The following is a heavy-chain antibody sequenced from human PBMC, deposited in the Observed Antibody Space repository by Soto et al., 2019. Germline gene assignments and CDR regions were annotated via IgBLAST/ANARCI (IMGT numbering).Heavy chain of an antibody. CDR3: ARMEGFGLLTWFDP. Sequence: ASVKVSCKASGYTFTNNDVSWVRQATGQGLEWMGWMNPGSGDTGYAQKFQGRVTMTRDISIATAYMELNSLTSEDTAIYYCARMEGFGLLTWFDPWGQGPLVTVSS. J-gene: IGHJ5*02. V-gene: IGHV1-8*02. CDR2: MNPGSGDT. CDR1: GYTFTNND. D-gene: IGHD5-18*01.